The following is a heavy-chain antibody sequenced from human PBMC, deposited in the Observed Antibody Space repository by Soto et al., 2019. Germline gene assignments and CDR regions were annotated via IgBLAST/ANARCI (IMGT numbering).Heavy chain of an antibody. J-gene: IGHJ4*02. CDR3: AGRSGSSDY. V-gene: IGHV3-43*01. CDR2: SSWDGGIT. Sequence: GGSLRLSCAASGFSFEDYTMHWVRQGPGKGPEWISLSSWDGGITDYSDSVKGRFISSRDNSKNSLFLEMNSLTSEDADMYYCAGRSGSSDYWGRGTLV. D-gene: IGHD3-10*01. CDR1: GFSFEDYT.